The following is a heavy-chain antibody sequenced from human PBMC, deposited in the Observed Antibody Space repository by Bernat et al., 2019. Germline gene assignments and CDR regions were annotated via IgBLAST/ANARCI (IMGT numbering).Heavy chain of an antibody. J-gene: IGHJ4*02. V-gene: IGHV3-7*04. CDR3: ARDESYGDYSFPFDY. Sequence: EVQLVESGGGLVQPGGSLRLSCAASGFTFSSYWMSWVCQAPGKGLEWVANIKQDGSEKYYGDSVKGRFTISRDNAKNSLYLQMNSLRAEDTAVYYCARDESYGDYSFPFDYWGQGTLVTVSS. CDR2: IKQDGSEK. CDR1: GFTFSSYW. D-gene: IGHD4-17*01.